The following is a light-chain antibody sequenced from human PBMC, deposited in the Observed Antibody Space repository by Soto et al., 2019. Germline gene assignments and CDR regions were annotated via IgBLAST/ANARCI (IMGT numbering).Light chain of an antibody. J-gene: IGKJ1*01. CDR1: QSISSW. V-gene: IGKV1-5*01. Sequence: DIQMTQSPSTLSASVGDRVTITCRASQSISSWLAWYQQKPGKAPKLLIYDASSLESGVPSRFSGSGSGTEFTLTISGLLPDDFATYYCQQYNSYSRTFGQGTKV. CDR2: DAS. CDR3: QQYNSYSRT.